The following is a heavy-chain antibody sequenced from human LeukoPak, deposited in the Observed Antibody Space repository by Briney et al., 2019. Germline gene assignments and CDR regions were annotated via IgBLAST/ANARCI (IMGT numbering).Heavy chain of an antibody. V-gene: IGHV3-30*04. CDR1: GFTFSSYA. D-gene: IGHD1-26*01. J-gene: IGHJ3*02. CDR2: ISYDGSIK. Sequence: GGSLRLSCAASGFTFSSYAMHWVRQAPGKGLEWVAVISYDGSIKYYTDSVKGRFTISRDNSKNTLYLQMNSLRAEDTAVYYCARDYLMGGTTGKAFDIWGQGTMVTISS. CDR3: ARDYLMGGTTGKAFDI.